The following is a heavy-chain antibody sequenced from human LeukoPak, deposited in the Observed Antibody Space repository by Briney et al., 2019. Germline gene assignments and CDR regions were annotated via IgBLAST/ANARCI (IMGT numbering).Heavy chain of an antibody. CDR2: IYYSGST. J-gene: IGHJ4*02. Sequence: PSQTLSLTCTVSGGSSSSGDYYWHWIRQPPGKGLEWIGYIYYSGSTYYNTSLKSRVTISVDTSKNQFSLKLSSVTAADTAVYYCAREYQLLFLDYWGQGTLVTVSS. CDR3: AREYQLLFLDY. V-gene: IGHV4-30-4*01. CDR1: GGSSSSGDYY. D-gene: IGHD2-2*01.